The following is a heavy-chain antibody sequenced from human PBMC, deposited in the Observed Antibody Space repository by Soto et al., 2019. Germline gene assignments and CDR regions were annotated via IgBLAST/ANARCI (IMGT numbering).Heavy chain of an antibody. D-gene: IGHD2-2*01. Sequence: PSETLSLTCAVYGGSFSGYYWSWIRQPPGKGLEWIGYINYSGSTYYNPSLKSRVTISVDTSKNQFSLKLSSVTAADTAVYYCARGRTSSPTPGDYWGQGTLVTVSS. V-gene: IGHV4-34*09. CDR1: GGSFSGYY. CDR3: ARGRTSSPTPGDY. CDR2: INYSGST. J-gene: IGHJ4*02.